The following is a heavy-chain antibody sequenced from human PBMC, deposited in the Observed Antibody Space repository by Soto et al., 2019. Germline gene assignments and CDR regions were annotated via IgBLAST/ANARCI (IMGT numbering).Heavy chain of an antibody. J-gene: IGHJ4*02. D-gene: IGHD4-17*01. V-gene: IGHV3-72*01. CDR1: GLNFSDRY. CDR3: TTVTTVDYYFDY. Sequence: GALRLSCAASGLNFSDRYMDWVRQAPGKGLEWVGRIRKKTNSYTTEYAASVKGRFIISRDDSTNSLYLQMSSLKTEDTAVYYCTTVTTVDYYFDYWGQGTLVTVSS. CDR2: IRKKTNSYTT.